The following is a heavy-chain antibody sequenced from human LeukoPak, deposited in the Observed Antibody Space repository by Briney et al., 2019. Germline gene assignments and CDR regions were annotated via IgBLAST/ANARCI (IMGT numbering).Heavy chain of an antibody. V-gene: IGHV1-69*05. J-gene: IGHJ6*03. CDR2: IIPIFGTA. D-gene: IGHD2-2*02. Sequence: SVKVSCKASGGTFSSYAISWVRQAPGQGLEWMGGIIPIFGTANYAQKFQGRVTITTDESTSTAYMELSSLRSEDTAVYYCARDRWGYCSSTSCYNHYYYYYYMDVWGKGTTVTVSS. CDR1: GGTFSSYA. CDR3: ARDRWGYCSSTSCYNHYYYYYYMDV.